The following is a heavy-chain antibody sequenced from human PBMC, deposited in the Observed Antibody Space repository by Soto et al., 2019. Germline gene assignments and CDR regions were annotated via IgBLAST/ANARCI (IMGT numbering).Heavy chain of an antibody. CDR3: AREVLVRGVIFGWRKPQGYFDY. D-gene: IGHD3-10*01. CDR1: GFTVSSNY. CDR2: IYSGGST. J-gene: IGHJ4*02. Sequence: GGSLRLSCAASGFTVSSNYMSWVRQAPGKGLEWVSVIYSGGSTYYADSVKGRFTISRDNSKNTLYLQMNSLRAEDTAVYYCAREVLVRGVIFGWRKPQGYFDYWGQGTLVTVSS. V-gene: IGHV3-66*01.